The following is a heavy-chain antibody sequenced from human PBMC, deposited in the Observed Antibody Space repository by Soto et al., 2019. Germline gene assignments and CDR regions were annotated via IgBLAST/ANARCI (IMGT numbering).Heavy chain of an antibody. CDR2: INAGNGNT. CDR1: GYTFTSYA. Sequence: QVQLVQSGAEVKKPGASVKVSCKASGYTFTSYAMHWVRQAPGQRLEWMGWINAGNGNTKYSQKFQGRVTITRDTSASTAYMELSSLRSEDTAVYYCAGGSATIAVEDVWGQGTTVTVSS. J-gene: IGHJ6*02. D-gene: IGHD6-19*01. CDR3: AGGSATIAVEDV. V-gene: IGHV1-3*01.